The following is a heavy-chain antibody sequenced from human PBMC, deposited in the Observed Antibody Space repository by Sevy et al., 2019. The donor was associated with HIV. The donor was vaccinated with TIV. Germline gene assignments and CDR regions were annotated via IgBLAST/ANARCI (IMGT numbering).Heavy chain of an antibody. CDR3: ARGITMVRGVPGY. V-gene: IGHV1-8*01. D-gene: IGHD3-10*01. J-gene: IGHJ4*02. CDR1: GYTFTSYD. Sequence: VKVSCKASGYTFTSYDINWVRQATGQGLEWMGWMNPNSGNTGYAQKFQGRVTMTRNTSISTAYMELSSLRSEDTAVYYCARGITMVRGVPGYWGQGTLVTVSS. CDR2: MNPNSGNT.